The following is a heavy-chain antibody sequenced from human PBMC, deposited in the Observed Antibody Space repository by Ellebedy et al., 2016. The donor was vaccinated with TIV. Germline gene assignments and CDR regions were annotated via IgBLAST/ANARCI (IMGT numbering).Heavy chain of an antibody. CDR1: GYTFTGYY. CDR3: AREKVVVAIYYYYYGMDV. J-gene: IGHJ6*02. V-gene: IGHV1-2*04. CDR2: INPNSGGT. D-gene: IGHD2-15*01. Sequence: ASVKVSXKASGYTFTGYYMHWVRQAPGQGLEWMGWINPNSGGTNYAQKFQGWVTMTRDTSISTAYMELSRLRSDDTAVYYCAREKVVVAIYYYYYGMDVWGQGTTVTVSS.